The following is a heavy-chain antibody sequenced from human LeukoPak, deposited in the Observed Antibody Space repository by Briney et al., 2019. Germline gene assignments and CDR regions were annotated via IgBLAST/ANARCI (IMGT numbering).Heavy chain of an antibody. D-gene: IGHD6-19*01. V-gene: IGHV4-39*02. Sequence: PETLSLTCTVSGGSISSSSYYWGWIRQPPGKGLEWIGSIYYSGSTYYNPSLKSRVTISIDTSKNQFSLKLSSVTAADTAVYYCARDKFIAVAGTFDYWGQGTLVTVSS. CDR3: ARDKFIAVAGTFDY. CDR2: IYYSGST. CDR1: GGSISSSSYY. J-gene: IGHJ4*02.